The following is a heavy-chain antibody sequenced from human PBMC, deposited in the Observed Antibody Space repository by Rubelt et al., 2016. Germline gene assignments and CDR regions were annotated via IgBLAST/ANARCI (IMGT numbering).Heavy chain of an antibody. J-gene: IGHJ4*02. CDR3: ARVNRYYFDY. V-gene: IGHV4-38-2*02. Sequence: QVQLQESGPGLVKPSETLSLTCTVSGGSVSSNYYWGWIRQTPGKGLEWLGSIYYTGSTNYNPSLKSRVTISVDKSKNQFSRVLTSVTAADTAVYYCARVNRYYFDYWGQGTLVTVSS. CDR2: IYYTGST. CDR1: GGSVSSNYY.